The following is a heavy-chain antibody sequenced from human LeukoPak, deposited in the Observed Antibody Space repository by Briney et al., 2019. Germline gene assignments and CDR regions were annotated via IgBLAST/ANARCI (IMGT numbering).Heavy chain of an antibody. CDR3: AKVTPNSYYYDSSGYIGY. CDR2: IVASSGAT. CDR1: GFNFNNYA. D-gene: IGHD3-22*01. J-gene: IGHJ4*02. Sequence: GGSLRLSCAASGFNFNNYAMSWVRQAPGKGLEWVSHIVASSGATFYADSVKGRFTISRDNSKNTLYLQMNSLRAEDTAVYYCAKVTPNSYYYDSSGYIGYWGQGTLVTVSS. V-gene: IGHV3-23*01.